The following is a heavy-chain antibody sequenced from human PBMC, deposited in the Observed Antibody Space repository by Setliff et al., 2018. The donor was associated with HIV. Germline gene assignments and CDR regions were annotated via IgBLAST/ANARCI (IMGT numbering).Heavy chain of an antibody. J-gene: IGHJ5*02. V-gene: IGHV1-24*01. D-gene: IGHD6-25*01. CDR2: FDPDDGET. CDR1: GYSLTELS. CDR3: APVSSGWFDP. Sequence: GASVKVSCKVSGYSLTELSMHWVRQAPGKGLEWMGGFDPDDGETVYARQFQGRVTMTEDTSTDTAYMELTSLRSEDTAMYYCAPVSSGWFDPWGQGTLVTVS.